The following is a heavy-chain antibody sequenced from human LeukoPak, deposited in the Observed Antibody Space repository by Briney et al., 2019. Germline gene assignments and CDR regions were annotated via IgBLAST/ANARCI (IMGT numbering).Heavy chain of an antibody. V-gene: IGHV3-74*01. D-gene: IGHD3-10*01. CDR1: GFTFSSYW. CDR3: ARLTLRGVIQ. Sequence: GGSLRLSCAASGFTFSSYWMHWVRQAPGKGLVWVSRINSDGSSTNYADSVKGRFTISRDNAKKTLYLQVNSLRAEDTAVYYCARLTLRGVIQWGQGTLVTVSS. CDR2: INSDGSST. J-gene: IGHJ4*02.